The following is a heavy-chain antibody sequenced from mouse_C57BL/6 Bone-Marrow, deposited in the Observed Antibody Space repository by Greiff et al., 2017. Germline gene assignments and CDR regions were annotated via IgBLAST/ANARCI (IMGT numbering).Heavy chain of an antibody. CDR2: FYPRSGNT. D-gene: IGHD2-1*01. CDR1: GYTFTSYG. Sequence: VQLQQSGAELARPGASVKLSCKASGYTFTSYGISWVKQRTGQGLEWIGEFYPRSGNTYYNEKFKGKATLTADKSSSTAYMELRSLTSEDSAVYFCARAIYYGNYVGYAMDYWGQGTSVTVSS. J-gene: IGHJ4*01. CDR3: ARAIYYGNYVGYAMDY. V-gene: IGHV1-81*01.